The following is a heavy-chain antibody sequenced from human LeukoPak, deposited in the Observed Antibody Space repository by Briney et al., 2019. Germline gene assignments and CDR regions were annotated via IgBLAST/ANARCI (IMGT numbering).Heavy chain of an antibody. CDR2: MYTSGST. Sequence: PSETLSLTCTVSGGSITYHYWSWIRQAAGKGLEWIGHMYTSGSTKYSPSLKSRITMSLDTSKKQFSLRLTSVTAADTAVYYCARSNGYSSSWFLWGQGKMVTVSS. D-gene: IGHD6-13*01. CDR3: ARSNGYSSSWFL. J-gene: IGHJ3*01. CDR1: GGSITYHY. V-gene: IGHV4-4*07.